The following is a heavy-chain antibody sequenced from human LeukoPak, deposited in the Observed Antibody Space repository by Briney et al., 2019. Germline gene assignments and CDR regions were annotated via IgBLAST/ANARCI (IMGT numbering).Heavy chain of an antibody. V-gene: IGHV3-11*01. CDR2: ISGSGSTI. J-gene: IGHJ3*02. CDR1: GFTFSDYY. D-gene: IGHD5-12*01. Sequence: GGSLRLSCAASGFTFSDYYMTWIRQAPGKGLEWVSYISGSGSTIYYADSVKGRFTVSRDNAKNSLYLQMNSLRADDTAVYYCARDVMLRLRAFDIWGQGTMVTVSS. CDR3: ARDVMLRLRAFDI.